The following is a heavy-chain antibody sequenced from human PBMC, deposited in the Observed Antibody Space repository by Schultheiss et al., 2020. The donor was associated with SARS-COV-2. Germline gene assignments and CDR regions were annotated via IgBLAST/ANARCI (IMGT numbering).Heavy chain of an antibody. CDR2: IYSGGST. CDR3: ARDLGY. D-gene: IGHD7-27*01. CDR1: GFTFSSYA. Sequence: GESLKISCAASGFTFSSYAMSWVRQAPGKGLEWVSVIYSGGSTYYADSVKGRFTISTDNSKNTLYLQMNSLRAEDTAVYYCARDLGYWGQGTLVTVSS. V-gene: IGHV3-66*01. J-gene: IGHJ4*02.